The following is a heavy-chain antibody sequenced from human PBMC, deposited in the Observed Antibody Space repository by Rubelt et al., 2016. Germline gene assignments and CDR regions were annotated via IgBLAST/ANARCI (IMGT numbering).Heavy chain of an antibody. CDR1: GFTLSSYS. J-gene: IGHJ6*02. CDR2: ISYDGSYDGSNK. Sequence: VQLVESGGGLVKPGGSLRLSCAASGFTLSSYSMNWVRQAPGKGLEWVAVISYDGSYDGSNKYYADSVKGRFTISRDNSKNTLYLQMNSLRAEDTAVYYCAKPCSSARVYYYSGMDVWGQGTTVTVSS. D-gene: IGHD2-2*01. V-gene: IGHV3-30*18. CDR3: AKPCSSARVYYYSGMDV.